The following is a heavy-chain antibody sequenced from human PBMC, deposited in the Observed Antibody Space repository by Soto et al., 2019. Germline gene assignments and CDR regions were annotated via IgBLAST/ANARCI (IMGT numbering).Heavy chain of an antibody. D-gene: IGHD3-3*01. CDR3: ARVRDFWLGNWFDP. Sequence: SSETLSLTCTFSGGSISSSSYYWGWIRQPPGKGLEWIGSIYYSGSTNYNPSLKSRVTISVDTSKNQFSLKLSSVTAADTAVYYCARVRDFWLGNWFDPWGQGTLVTVSS. CDR2: IYYSGST. CDR1: GGSISSSSYY. V-gene: IGHV4-39*01. J-gene: IGHJ5*02.